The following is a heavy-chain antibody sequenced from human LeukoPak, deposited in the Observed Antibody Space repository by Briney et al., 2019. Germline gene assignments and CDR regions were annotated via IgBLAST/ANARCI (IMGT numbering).Heavy chain of an antibody. CDR2: INPNSGGT. Sequence: GASVKVSCKASGYTFTGYYMHWVRQAPGQGLEWMGWINPNSGGTNYAQKFQGRVTMTRDTSISTAYMELSRLRSDDTAVYYCERDPQYYYDSSGYYPYYFDYWGQGTLVTVSS. J-gene: IGHJ4*02. D-gene: IGHD3-22*01. CDR3: ERDPQYYYDSSGYYPYYFDY. CDR1: GYTFTGYY. V-gene: IGHV1-2*02.